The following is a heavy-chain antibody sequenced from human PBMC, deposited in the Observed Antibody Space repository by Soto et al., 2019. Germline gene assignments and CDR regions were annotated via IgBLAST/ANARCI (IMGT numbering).Heavy chain of an antibody. CDR3: AREKITGLFDY. J-gene: IGHJ4*02. D-gene: IGHD2-8*02. Sequence: SETLSLTCTVSGASISRGHYYWSWIRQSPGKGLEWIGYIHYSGSTYYNPSLKSRVTISVDTSKNQFSLKLTSVTAADTAVDYCAREKITGLFDYWGQGTLVTVSS. CDR1: GASISRGHYY. CDR2: IHYSGST. V-gene: IGHV4-30-4*01.